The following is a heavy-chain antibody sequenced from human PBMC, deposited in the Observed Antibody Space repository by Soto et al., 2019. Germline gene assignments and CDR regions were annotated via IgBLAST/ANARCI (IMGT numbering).Heavy chain of an antibody. CDR2: IIPILGIA. V-gene: IGHV1-69*02. D-gene: IGHD6-6*01. CDR3: ARSSSSRYYYYYMDV. Sequence: QVQLVQSGAEVKKPGSSVTVSCKASGGTFSSYTISWVRQAAGQGLEWMGRIIPILGIANYAQEFQGRVTITADKSTSTADMELSSLRSEYKAVYYWARSSSSRYYYYYMDVWGKGTTVTVSS. CDR1: GGTFSSYT. J-gene: IGHJ6*03.